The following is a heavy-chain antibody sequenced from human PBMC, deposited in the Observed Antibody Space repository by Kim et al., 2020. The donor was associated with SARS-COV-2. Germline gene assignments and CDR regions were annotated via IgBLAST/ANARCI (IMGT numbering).Heavy chain of an antibody. J-gene: IGHJ3*01. CDR3: AKQAGSHDGLDV. V-gene: IGHV1-69*01. Sequence: NHAQKVPGRVTITADESANTAYMELSGLRSEDTAVYYCAKQAGSHDGLDVWGQGTMVAVSS. D-gene: IGHD3-10*01.